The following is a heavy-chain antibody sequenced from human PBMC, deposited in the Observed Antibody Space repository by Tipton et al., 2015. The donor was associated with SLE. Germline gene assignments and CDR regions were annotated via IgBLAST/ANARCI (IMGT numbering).Heavy chain of an antibody. CDR1: GGSFSGYY. D-gene: IGHD3-10*01. J-gene: IGHJ3*02. CDR3: ARTYYYPNAFDI. V-gene: IGHV4-34*01. CDR2: INHSGST. Sequence: TLSLTCAVYGGSFSGYYWSWIRQPPGKGLEWIGEINHSGSTNYNPSLMSRVTISVDTSKNQFSLKLSSVTAADTAVYYCARTYYYPNAFDIWGQGTMVTVSS.